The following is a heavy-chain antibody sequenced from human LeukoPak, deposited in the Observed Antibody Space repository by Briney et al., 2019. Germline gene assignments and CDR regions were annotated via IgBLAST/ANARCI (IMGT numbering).Heavy chain of an antibody. CDR2: IIPILGIA. D-gene: IGHD2-15*01. J-gene: IGHJ5*02. CDR1: GGTFTSYA. V-gene: IGHV1-69*04. CDR3: ALGYCSGGSCYYLRWFDL. Sequence: ASVKVSCKASGGTFTSYAISWVRQAPGQGLEWMGRIIPILGIANYAQKFQGRVTITADKSTSTAYMELSSLRSEDTAVYYCALGYCSGGSCYYLRWFDLWGQGTLVTVSS.